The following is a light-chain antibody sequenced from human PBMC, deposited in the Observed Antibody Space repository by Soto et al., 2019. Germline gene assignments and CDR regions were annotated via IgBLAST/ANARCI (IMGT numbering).Light chain of an antibody. Sequence: DIQMTQSPSSLSASVGDRVTITCQASQDISNYLNWYQQKPGKAPKLLIYDASNLETGVPSRFSGSGSGTDFTLCISSLQPEDIATYYCHQYDNLPPRYTFGQGTKLEIK. V-gene: IGKV1-33*01. J-gene: IGKJ2*01. CDR2: DAS. CDR1: QDISNY. CDR3: HQYDNLPPRYT.